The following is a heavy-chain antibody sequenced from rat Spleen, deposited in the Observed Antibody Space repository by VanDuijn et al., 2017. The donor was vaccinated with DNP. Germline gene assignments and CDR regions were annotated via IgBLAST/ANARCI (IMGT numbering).Heavy chain of an antibody. CDR1: GYTFTSYY. CDR2: INTGSGIT. D-gene: IGHD1-4*01. Sequence: QVQLQQSGAELAKPASSVKISCKASGYTFTSYYISWKKQTTGQGLEYIGYINTGSGITKYNEKFKGKATLTVDKSSSTAFMQLSTLTPDDSAVYYCARYGYNGMDAWGQGTSVTVS. V-gene: IGHV1-43*01. J-gene: IGHJ4*01. CDR3: ARYGYNGMDA.